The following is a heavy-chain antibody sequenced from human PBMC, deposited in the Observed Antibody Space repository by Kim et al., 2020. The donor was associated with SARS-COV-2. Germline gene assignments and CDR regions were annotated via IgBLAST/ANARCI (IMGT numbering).Heavy chain of an antibody. Sequence: GGSLRLSCAASGFTFSSHWMHWVRQAPGKGLVWVSRINSDGTTTSYGDSVKGRFTISRDNAKNTLYLQMNSLRAEDTAVYYCARGQFTSGWYYFDYWGQGTLVTVSS. CDR2: INSDGTTT. CDR1: GFTFSSHW. CDR3: ARGQFTSGWYYFDY. V-gene: IGHV3-74*01. J-gene: IGHJ4*02. D-gene: IGHD6-19*01.